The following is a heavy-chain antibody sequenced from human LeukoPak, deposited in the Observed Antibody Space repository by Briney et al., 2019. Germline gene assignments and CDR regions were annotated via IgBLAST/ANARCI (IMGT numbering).Heavy chain of an antibody. J-gene: IGHJ4*02. D-gene: IGHD4-17*01. CDR2: INPSGGST. CDR1: VYTFTSYD. CDR3: ARVRYGAQGQTNFDY. V-gene: IGHV1-46*01. Sequence: ASVKVSCKASVYTFTSYDMHWVRQAPGQGLEWMGIINPSGGSTSYAQKFQGRVTMTRDTSTSTVYMELSSLRSEDTAVYYCARVRYGAQGQTNFDYWGQGTLVTVPP.